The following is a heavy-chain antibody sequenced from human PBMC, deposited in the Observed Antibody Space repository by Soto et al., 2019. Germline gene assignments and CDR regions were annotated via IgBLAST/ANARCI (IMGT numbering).Heavy chain of an antibody. Sequence: QVQLQQWGAGLLKPSETLSLTCAVYGGSFSGYYWTWIRQPPGTGLEWIGEINHSGSTNYNPSLKSPVTRSVATSTNQFSLKLTSVTAADTAVYYWARNKSTGLFDYWGQGTLVTVSS. CDR2: INHSGST. D-gene: IGHD2-8*02. CDR3: ARNKSTGLFDY. V-gene: IGHV4-34*01. J-gene: IGHJ4*02. CDR1: GGSFSGYY.